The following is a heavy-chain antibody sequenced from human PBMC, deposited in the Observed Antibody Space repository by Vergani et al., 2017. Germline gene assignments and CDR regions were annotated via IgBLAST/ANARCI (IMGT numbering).Heavy chain of an antibody. D-gene: IGHD6-19*01. CDR2: ISYDGSNK. Sequence: QVQLVESGGGVVQPGRSLRLSCAASGFTFSSYAMHWVRQAPGKGLEWVAVISYDGSNKYYADSVKGRFTISRDNSKNTLYLQMNSLRAEDTAVYYCARAGAVAEAFDLWGRGTLVTVSS. CDR1: GFTFSSYA. CDR3: ARAGAVAEAFDL. J-gene: IGHJ2*01. V-gene: IGHV3-30-3*01.